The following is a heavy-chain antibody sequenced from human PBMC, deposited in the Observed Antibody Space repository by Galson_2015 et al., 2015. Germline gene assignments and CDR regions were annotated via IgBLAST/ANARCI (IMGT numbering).Heavy chain of an antibody. J-gene: IGHJ6*02. Sequence: SLRLSCAASGLTFSSYGMHWVRQAPGKGLEWVAGIWYDGSNKYYADSVKGRFTISRDNSKNTLYLQMNSLRAEDTAVYYCARDRLDRAVADQRDYCYGMDVWGQGTTVTVSS. CDR2: IWYDGSNK. V-gene: IGHV3-33*01. CDR1: GLTFSSYG. D-gene: IGHD6-19*01. CDR3: ARDRLDRAVADQRDYCYGMDV.